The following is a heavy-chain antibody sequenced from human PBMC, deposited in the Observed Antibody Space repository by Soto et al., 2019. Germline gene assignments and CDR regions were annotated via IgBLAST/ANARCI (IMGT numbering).Heavy chain of an antibody. D-gene: IGHD6-25*01. Sequence: QEQLAESGGGVVQPGTSLRLSCTASGFTFSSFGMNWVRQAPGKGLEWVALIWYDGSKEYYAGSVKGRFTISRDDSKNTVYLQMDSLRAEDTAVYFCTREGTFGSGSNVARFDPWGQGTLVTVSS. J-gene: IGHJ5*02. CDR2: IWYDGSKE. CDR1: GFTFSSFG. V-gene: IGHV3-33*08. CDR3: TREGTFGSGSNVARFDP.